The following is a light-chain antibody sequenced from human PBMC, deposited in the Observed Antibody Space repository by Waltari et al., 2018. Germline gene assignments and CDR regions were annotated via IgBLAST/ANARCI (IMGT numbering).Light chain of an antibody. Sequence: EIVMTQSPATLSVSSGERATLSCRASQTVGSNLAWYQQKPGQAPRPLIYRASTRETCIPPRFSGRGSGTEFTLTISSLQSEDFAVYYCQQYNDWPQTFGQGTKVEIK. J-gene: IGKJ1*01. CDR1: QTVGSN. V-gene: IGKV3-15*01. CDR2: RAS. CDR3: QQYNDWPQT.